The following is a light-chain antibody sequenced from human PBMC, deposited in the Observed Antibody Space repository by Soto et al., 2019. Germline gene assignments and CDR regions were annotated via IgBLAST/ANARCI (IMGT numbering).Light chain of an antibody. CDR1: SGHSSYA. Sequence: QSVLTQSPSASASLGASVKLTCTLSSGHSSYAIAWHQQQPEKGPRYLMKLNSDGSHSKGDGIPDRFSGSSSGAERYLTIPSLQSEDGADYYCQTWGTGFRVFGGGTKLPVL. CDR3: QTWGTGFRV. J-gene: IGLJ2*01. V-gene: IGLV4-69*01. CDR2: LNSDGSH.